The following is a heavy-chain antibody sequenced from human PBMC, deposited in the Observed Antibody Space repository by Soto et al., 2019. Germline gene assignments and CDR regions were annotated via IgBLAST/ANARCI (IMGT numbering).Heavy chain of an antibody. V-gene: IGHV3-23*01. J-gene: IGHJ4*02. D-gene: IGHD5-12*01. CDR3: AKVGAMATINYFDY. CDR2: ISGSGGST. CDR1: GFTFSSYA. Sequence: LSLTCAASGFTFSSYAMSWVRQAPGKGLEWVSAISGSGGSTYYADSVKGRFTISRDNSKNTLYLQMNSLRAEDTAVYYCAKVGAMATINYFDYWGQGTLVTVSS.